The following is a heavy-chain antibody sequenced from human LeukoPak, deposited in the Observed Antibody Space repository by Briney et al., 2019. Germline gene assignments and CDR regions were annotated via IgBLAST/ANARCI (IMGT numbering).Heavy chain of an antibody. V-gene: IGHV3-21*01. CDR2: ISSSSSYI. J-gene: IGHJ4*02. CDR3: ARDLLAVAGKNY. D-gene: IGHD6-19*01. CDR1: GFTFSSYS. Sequence: MPGGSLRLSCAASGFTFSSYSMNWVRQAPGKGLEWVSSISSSSSYIYYADSVKGRFTISRDNAKNSLYLQMNSLRAEDTAVYYCARDLLAVAGKNYWGQGTLVTVSS.